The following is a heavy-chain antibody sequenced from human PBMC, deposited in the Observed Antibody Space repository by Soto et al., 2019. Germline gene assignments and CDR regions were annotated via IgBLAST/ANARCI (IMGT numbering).Heavy chain of an antibody. CDR2: ISYDGSNK. CDR1: GFTFSSYA. CDR3: AREGRYYDSSGYYPTDFDY. V-gene: IGHV3-30-3*01. Sequence: QVQLVESRGGVVQPGRSLRLSCAASGFTFSSYAMHWVRQAPGKGLEWVAVISYDGSNKYYADSVKGRFTISRDNSKNTLYLQMNSLRAEDTAVYYCAREGRYYDSSGYYPTDFDYWGQGTLVTVSS. J-gene: IGHJ4*02. D-gene: IGHD3-22*01.